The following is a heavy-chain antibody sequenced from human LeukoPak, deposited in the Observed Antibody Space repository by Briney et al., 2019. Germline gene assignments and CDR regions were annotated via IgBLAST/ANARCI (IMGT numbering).Heavy chain of an antibody. D-gene: IGHD2-15*01. CDR3: ATDGGRREHTEPGDAFDI. Sequence: ASVKVSCKVSGYTLTELSKHWVRQAPGKGLEWMGGFDPEDGETIYAQKFQGRVTMTEDTSTDTAYMELSSLRSEDTAVYYCATDGGRREHTEPGDAFDIWGQGTMVTVSS. CDR1: GYTLTELS. J-gene: IGHJ3*02. CDR2: FDPEDGET. V-gene: IGHV1-24*01.